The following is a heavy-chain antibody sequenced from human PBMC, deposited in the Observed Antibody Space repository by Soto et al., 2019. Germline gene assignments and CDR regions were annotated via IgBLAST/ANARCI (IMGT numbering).Heavy chain of an antibody. CDR2: INPNSGGT. J-gene: IGHJ6*02. Sequence: QVQLVQSGAEVKKPGASVKVSCTASGYTFTGYYMHWVRQAPGQGLEWMGWINPNSGGTNYAQKFQGWITMTRDTSIGTAYMELSRMSADDTAVYDCARDLGYESSGAVYYYGMDFWGQGTTVTVSS. CDR3: ARDLGYESSGAVYYYGMDF. CDR1: GYTFTGYY. D-gene: IGHD3-22*01. V-gene: IGHV1-2*04.